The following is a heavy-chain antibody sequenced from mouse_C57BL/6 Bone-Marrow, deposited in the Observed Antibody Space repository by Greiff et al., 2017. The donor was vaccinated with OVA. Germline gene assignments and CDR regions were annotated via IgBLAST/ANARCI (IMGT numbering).Heavy chain of an antibody. V-gene: IGHV1-26*01. CDR3: ARSDFYYGTLFDY. J-gene: IGHJ2*01. CDR2: INPNNGGT. D-gene: IGHD2-1*01. CDR1: GYTFTDYY. Sequence: VQLQQSGPELVKPGASVKISCKASGYTFTDYYMNWVKQSHGKSLEWIGDINPNNGGTSYNQKFKGKATLTVDKSSSTAYMELRSLTSEDSAVYYCARSDFYYGTLFDYWGQGTTLTVSS.